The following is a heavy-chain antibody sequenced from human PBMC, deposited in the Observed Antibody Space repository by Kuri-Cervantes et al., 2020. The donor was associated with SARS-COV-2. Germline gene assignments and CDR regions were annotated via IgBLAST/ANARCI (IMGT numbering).Heavy chain of an antibody. Sequence: GGSLRLSCAASGFTFSGYAMSWVRQAPGKGLEWVSAISGSGGSTYYADSVKGRFTISRDNSKNTLYLQMNSLRAEDKAVYYCAKAPIYHDSGSYVDYFDYWGQGTLVTVSS. CDR2: ISGSGGST. V-gene: IGHV3-23*01. CDR1: GFTFSGYA. J-gene: IGHJ4*02. CDR3: AKAPIYHDSGSYVDYFDY. D-gene: IGHD1-26*01.